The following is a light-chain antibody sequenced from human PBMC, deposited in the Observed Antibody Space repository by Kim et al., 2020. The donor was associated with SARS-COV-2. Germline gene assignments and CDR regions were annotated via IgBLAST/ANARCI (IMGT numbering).Light chain of an antibody. CDR1: SGHSSYA. CDR2: LNSDGSH. J-gene: IGLJ2*01. CDR3: QTWGTGTVV. Sequence: ASVKLTCTRSSGHSSYAIAWHQQQPEKGPRYLMKLNSDGSHSKGDGIPGRFSGSSSGAERYLTISSLQSEDEADYYCQTWGTGTVVFGGGTQLTVL. V-gene: IGLV4-69*01.